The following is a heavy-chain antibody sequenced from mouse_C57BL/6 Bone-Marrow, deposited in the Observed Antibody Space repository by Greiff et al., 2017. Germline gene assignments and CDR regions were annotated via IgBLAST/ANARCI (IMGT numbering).Heavy chain of an antibody. CDR1: GFTFSSYA. CDR3: TRAEGGASYWYFDV. D-gene: IGHD6-1*01. CDR2: ISSGGDYI. V-gene: IGHV5-9-1*02. J-gene: IGHJ1*03. Sequence: EVKLMESGEGLVKPGGSLKLSCAASGFTFSSYAMSWVRQTPEKRLEWVAYISSGGDYIYYADTVKGRFTISRDNARNTLYLQMSSLKSEDTAMYYCTRAEGGASYWYFDVWGTGTTVTVSS.